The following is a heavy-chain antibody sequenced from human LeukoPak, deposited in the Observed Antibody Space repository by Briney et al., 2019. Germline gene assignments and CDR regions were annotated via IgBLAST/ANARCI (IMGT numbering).Heavy chain of an antibody. CDR1: GYTLTDYY. V-gene: IGHV1-2*02. CDR2: INPNGGGT. CDR3: ARDREYCSSSSCYASYRFDY. Sequence: ASVKVSCKASGYTLTDYYIHWVRQAPGQGLEWMGWINPNGGGTSSSQKFQGRVTMTRDTSISTAYMEVSSLRSDATAVYFCARDREYCSSSSCYASYRFDYWGQGTLVTVSS. J-gene: IGHJ4*02. D-gene: IGHD2-2*01.